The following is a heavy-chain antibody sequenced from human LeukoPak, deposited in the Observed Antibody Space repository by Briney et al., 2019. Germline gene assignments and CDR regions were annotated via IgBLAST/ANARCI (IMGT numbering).Heavy chain of an antibody. CDR3: ARAYRYYSPIDY. Sequence: GGSLRLSCAASGFIFRDYNLRWVRQAPGRGLEWVSYLSRRSSTIYYADSLKGRITTSRDDATNSLYLQMNSLRGEDTAVYYCARAYRYYSPIDYWGQGTLVTVSS. CDR2: LSRRSSTI. CDR1: GFIFRDYN. D-gene: IGHD5-18*01. J-gene: IGHJ4*02. V-gene: IGHV3-48*01.